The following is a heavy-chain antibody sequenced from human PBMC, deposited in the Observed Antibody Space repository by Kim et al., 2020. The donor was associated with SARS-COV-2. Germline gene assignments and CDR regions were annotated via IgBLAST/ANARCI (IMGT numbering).Heavy chain of an antibody. CDR1: GYTFTSYG. CDR2: ISAYNGNT. J-gene: IGHJ5*02. V-gene: IGHV1-18*01. Sequence: ASVKVSCKASGYTFTSYGISWVRQAPGQGLEWMGWISAYNGNTNYAQKLQGRVTMTTDTSTSTAYMELRSLRSDDTAVYYCARARGIMSSSSWVHRPNWFDPWGQGTLVTVSS. CDR3: ARARGIMSSSSWVHRPNWFDP. D-gene: IGHD6-13*01.